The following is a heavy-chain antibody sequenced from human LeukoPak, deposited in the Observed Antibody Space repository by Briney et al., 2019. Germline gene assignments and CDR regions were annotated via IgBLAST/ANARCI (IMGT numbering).Heavy chain of an antibody. D-gene: IGHD2-8*01. CDR3: ARVIGLMVYAFGWFDP. CDR2: INHSGST. V-gene: IGHV4-34*01. Sequence: PSETLSLTCTVSGGSISSYYWSWIRQPPGKGLEWIGEINHSGSTNYNPSLKSRVTISVDTSKNQFSLKLSSVTAADTAVYYCARVIGLMVYAFGWFDPWGQGTLVTVSS. J-gene: IGHJ5*02. CDR1: GGSISSYY.